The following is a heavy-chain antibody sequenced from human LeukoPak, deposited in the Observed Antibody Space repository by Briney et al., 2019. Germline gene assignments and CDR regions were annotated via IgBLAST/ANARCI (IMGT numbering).Heavy chain of an antibody. D-gene: IGHD3-9*01. Sequence: AETLSLTCAVYGGSITGYYWSWIRQPPGKGLEWVGEIHYTGATSYNPSLKSRATISIDTSKNQVSLKLNTVTAADTAVYYCARGNILSGYCFDFWGQGALVTVSS. CDR1: GGSITGYY. CDR2: IHYTGAT. J-gene: IGHJ4*02. CDR3: ARGNILSGYCFDF. V-gene: IGHV4-34*01.